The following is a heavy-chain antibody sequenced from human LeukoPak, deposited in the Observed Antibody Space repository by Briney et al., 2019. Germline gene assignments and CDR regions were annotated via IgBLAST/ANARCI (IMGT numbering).Heavy chain of an antibody. D-gene: IGHD3-10*01. CDR2: IYYSGST. CDR1: GGSISSSSYY. J-gene: IGHJ5*02. Sequence: PSETLSLTCTVSGGSISSSSYYWGWIRQPPGKGLEWIGSIYYSGSTYYNPSLKSRVTISVDTSKNQFSLKLSSVTAADTAVYHCARGPRQLWFGNWFDPWGQGTWSPSPQ. V-gene: IGHV4-39*01. CDR3: ARGPRQLWFGNWFDP.